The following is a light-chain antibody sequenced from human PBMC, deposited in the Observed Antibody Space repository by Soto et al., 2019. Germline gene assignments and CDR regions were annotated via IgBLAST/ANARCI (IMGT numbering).Light chain of an antibody. CDR1: SSDVGGYNY. V-gene: IGLV2-14*01. J-gene: IGLJ2*01. CDR3: SSYTSSSTLI. Sequence: QSALTQPPSASGSPGQSVAISCTGTSSDVGGYNYVSWYQQHPGKAPKLMIYGVTDRPSGVSHHFSGSRSDSTASLTISGLQAEDEADYYCSSYTSSSTLIFGGGTKLTVL. CDR2: GVT.